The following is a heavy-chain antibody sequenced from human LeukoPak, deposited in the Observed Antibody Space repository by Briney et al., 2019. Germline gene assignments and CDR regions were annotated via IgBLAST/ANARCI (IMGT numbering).Heavy chain of an antibody. CDR1: GFTFSNFW. CDR3: ARATTVTTWLDV. D-gene: IGHD4-17*01. J-gene: IGHJ6*04. CDR2: IKQDGSDK. Sequence: PGGSLRLSCVVSGFTFSNFWMSWVRQAPGKGLDWVANIKQDGSDKYYVDSVKGRFTISRDNAKNTLYLQMNSLRAEDTAVYYCARATTVTTWLDVWGKGTTVTISS. V-gene: IGHV3-7*01.